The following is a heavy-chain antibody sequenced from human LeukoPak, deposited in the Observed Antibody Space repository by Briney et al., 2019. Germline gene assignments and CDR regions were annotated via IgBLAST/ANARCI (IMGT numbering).Heavy chain of an antibody. CDR1: GFTFSSYS. Sequence: SGGSLRLSCAASGFTFSSYSMNWVRQAPGKGLEWVSSISSSSSYIYYADSVKGRFTISRDNAKNSLCLQMNSLRAEDTAVYYCARGENNYGYYYFDYWGQGTLVTVSS. CDR2: ISSSSSYI. CDR3: ARGENNYGYYYFDY. V-gene: IGHV3-21*01. J-gene: IGHJ4*02. D-gene: IGHD5-18*01.